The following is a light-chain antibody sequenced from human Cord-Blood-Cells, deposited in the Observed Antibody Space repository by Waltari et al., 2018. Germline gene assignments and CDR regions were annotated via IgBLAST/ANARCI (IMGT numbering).Light chain of an antibody. CDR1: QDISNY. V-gene: IGKV1-33*01. J-gene: IGKJ3*01. CDR2: DAS. Sequence: DIQMPQPPSSLSASVGDRVTITCQASQDISNYLNWYQQKPGKAPKLLIYDASNLETGVPSRFSGSGSGTDFTFTISSLQPEDIATYYCQQYDNLLFTFGPGTKVDIK. CDR3: QQYDNLLFT.